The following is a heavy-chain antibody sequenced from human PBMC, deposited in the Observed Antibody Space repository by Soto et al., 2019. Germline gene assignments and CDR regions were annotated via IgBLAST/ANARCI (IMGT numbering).Heavy chain of an antibody. CDR2: ISDHNGNT. Sequence: QVQLVQSGAEVKEPGASVKVACKASGYTFTSYGISWVRQAPGQGVEWMGWISDHNGNTNYAQNLQGRVTMTTDTSTTTAYMELKNLRSDDTAVYYCARNRSNSEYWGQGTLVTVSS. J-gene: IGHJ4*02. D-gene: IGHD6-13*01. V-gene: IGHV1-18*01. CDR3: ARNRSNSEY. CDR1: GYTFTSYG.